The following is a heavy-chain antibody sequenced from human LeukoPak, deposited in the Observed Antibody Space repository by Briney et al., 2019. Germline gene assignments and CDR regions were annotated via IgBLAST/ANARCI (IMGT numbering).Heavy chain of an antibody. V-gene: IGHV1-2*02. D-gene: IGHD4-23*01. CDR2: INPNSGGT. CDR1: RYTFTDYY. CDR3: ARGTVSAVTNWFDP. Sequence: EASVKVSCKASRYTFTDYYMHWVRQAPGQGLEWMGWINPNSGGTNSAQKFQGRVTMTRDTSISTAYLELSRLRSDDTAVYYCARGTVSAVTNWFDPWGQGTLVTVSS. J-gene: IGHJ5*02.